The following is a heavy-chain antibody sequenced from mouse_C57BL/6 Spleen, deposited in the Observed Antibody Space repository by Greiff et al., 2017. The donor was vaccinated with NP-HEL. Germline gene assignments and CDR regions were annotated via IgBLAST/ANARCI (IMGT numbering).Heavy chain of an antibody. CDR2: IDPVTGGT. CDR1: GYTFTDYE. Sequence: VQLQQSGAELVRPGASVTLSCKASGYTFTDYEMHWVKQTPVHGLEWIGAIDPVTGGTAYNQKFKGKARLTAEKSSSTAYMGLRSLRSEDSAVYYCTRHYGSSYGYFDVWGTGTTVTVSS. CDR3: TRHYGSSYGYFDV. V-gene: IGHV1-15*01. D-gene: IGHD1-1*01. J-gene: IGHJ1*03.